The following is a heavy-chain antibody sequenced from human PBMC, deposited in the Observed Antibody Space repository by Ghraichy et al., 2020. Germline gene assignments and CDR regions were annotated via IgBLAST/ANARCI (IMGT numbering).Heavy chain of an antibody. CDR2: INSDGSST. D-gene: IGHD2-15*01. Sequence: GSLRLSCAASGFTFSSYWMHWVRQAPGKGLVWVSRINSDGSSTSYADSVKGRFTISRDNAKNTLYLQMNSLRAEDTAVYYCARAYCSGGSCYSLGYWGQGTLVTVSS. V-gene: IGHV3-74*01. J-gene: IGHJ4*02. CDR1: GFTFSSYW. CDR3: ARAYCSGGSCYSLGY.